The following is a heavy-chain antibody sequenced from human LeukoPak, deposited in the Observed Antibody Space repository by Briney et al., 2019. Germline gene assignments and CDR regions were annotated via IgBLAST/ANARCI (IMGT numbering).Heavy chain of an antibody. CDR3: ARAVYYGDRTPFDY. J-gene: IGHJ4*02. D-gene: IGHD4-17*01. CDR1: GYTFTGYY. CDR2: INPNSGGT. V-gene: IGHV1-2*02. Sequence: ASVKVSCKASGYTFTGYYMHWVRQAPGQGLEWMGWINPNSGGTNYAQKFQSRVTMTRDTSISTAYMELSRLRSDDTAVYYCARAVYYGDRTPFDYWGQGTLVTVSS.